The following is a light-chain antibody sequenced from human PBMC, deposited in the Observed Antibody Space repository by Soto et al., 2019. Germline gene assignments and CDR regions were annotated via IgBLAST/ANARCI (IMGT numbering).Light chain of an antibody. CDR1: SGHSSYA. CDR2: LNSDGSH. CDR3: QTWGTGILV. V-gene: IGLV4-69*01. J-gene: IGLJ3*02. Sequence: QPVLTQSPSASASLGASVKLTCALSSGHSSYAIAWHQQQPEKGPRALMKLNSDGSHTRGDGIPDRFSGSSSGAERYLTISGLQSEDAADYYCQTWGTGILVFGGGTKLTVL.